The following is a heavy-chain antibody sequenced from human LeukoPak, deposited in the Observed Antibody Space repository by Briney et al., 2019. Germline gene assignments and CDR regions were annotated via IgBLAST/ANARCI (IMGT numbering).Heavy chain of an antibody. CDR3: ARIQLVRAFDI. CDR2: ISSSSSYI. D-gene: IGHD6-6*01. J-gene: IGHJ3*02. V-gene: IGHV3-21*01. CDR1: GFTFSSYS. Sequence: GGSLRLSCAASGFTFSSYSMNWVRQAPGKGLEWVSSISSSSSYIYYADSVKGRFTISRDNAKNSLYLQMNSLRAEDTAVYYCARIQLVRAFDICGQGTMVTVSS.